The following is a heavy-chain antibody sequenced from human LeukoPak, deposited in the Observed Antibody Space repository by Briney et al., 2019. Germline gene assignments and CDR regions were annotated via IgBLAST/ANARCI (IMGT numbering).Heavy chain of an antibody. CDR1: GFTFSSYA. V-gene: IGHV3-23*01. D-gene: IGHD1-26*01. Sequence: LSGGSLRLSCAASGFTFSSYAMSWVRQAPGKGLEWGSAISGSGGSTYYADSVKGRFTISRDNSKNTLYLQMNSLRAEDTAVYYCAKDTRWEPPNFDYWGQGTLVTVSS. CDR2: ISGSGGST. CDR3: AKDTRWEPPNFDY. J-gene: IGHJ4*02.